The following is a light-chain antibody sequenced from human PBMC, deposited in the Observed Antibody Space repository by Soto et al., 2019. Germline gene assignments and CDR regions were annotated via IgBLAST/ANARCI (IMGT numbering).Light chain of an antibody. Sequence: EIVMTQSPATLSVSPGERATLSCRASQSVSSNLAWYQQKPGQAPRLLIYGASTRATGIPARFSGSGSGTEFTLTISSLQSEDVAVFYCQQYDNWPITFGQETRLEIK. CDR1: QSVSSN. CDR3: QQYDNWPIT. CDR2: GAS. V-gene: IGKV3-15*01. J-gene: IGKJ5*01.